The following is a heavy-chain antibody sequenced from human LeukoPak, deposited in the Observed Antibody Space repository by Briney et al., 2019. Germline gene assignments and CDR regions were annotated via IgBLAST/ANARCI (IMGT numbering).Heavy chain of an antibody. V-gene: IGHV4-34*01. D-gene: IGHD4-23*01. Sequence: SETLSLTCAVYGGSFSGYYWSWIRQPPGKGLEWIGEINHSGSTNYNPSLKSRVTISVDTSKNQFSLKLSSVTAEDTAVYYCARDTVGIDHWGQGTLVTVSS. CDR2: INHSGST. CDR3: ARDTVGIDH. J-gene: IGHJ4*02. CDR1: GGSFSGYY.